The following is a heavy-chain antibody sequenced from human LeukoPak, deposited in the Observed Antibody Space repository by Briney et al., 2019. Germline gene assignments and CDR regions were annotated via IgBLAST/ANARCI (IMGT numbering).Heavy chain of an antibody. V-gene: IGHV3-7*03. D-gene: IGHD3-3*01. J-gene: IGHJ4*02. CDR2: IRQDGTDK. CDR3: AKDGGRFLEWLLSGGGYYFDY. Sequence: GGSLRLSCAASGFSGFTFSDYWMSWVRQAPGKGLEWVAIIRQDGTDKYYADSVKGRFTISRDNAKNSLYLQMNSLRAEDTAVYYCAKDGGRFLEWLLSGGGYYFDYWGQGTLVTVSS. CDR1: GFSGFTFSDYW.